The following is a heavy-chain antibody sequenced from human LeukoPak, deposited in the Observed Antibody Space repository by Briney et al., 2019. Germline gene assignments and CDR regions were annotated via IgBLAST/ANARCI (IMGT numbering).Heavy chain of an antibody. Sequence: GGFLRLSCAASGFSFRDYTMNWVRQAPGEGLEWVASISSSSSYIYFANSVRGRFSISRDNAKNSLYLQMNSLRAEDTAVYYCAKDSPSRTATTEVPVDYWGQGTLVTVSS. CDR2: ISSSSSYI. D-gene: IGHD1/OR15-1a*01. J-gene: IGHJ4*02. CDR3: AKDSPSRTATTEVPVDY. V-gene: IGHV3-21*01. CDR1: GFSFRDYT.